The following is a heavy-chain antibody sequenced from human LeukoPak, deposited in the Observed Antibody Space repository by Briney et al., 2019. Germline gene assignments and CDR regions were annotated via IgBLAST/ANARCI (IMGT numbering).Heavy chain of an antibody. D-gene: IGHD6-13*01. V-gene: IGHV1-2*02. CDR3: ARDRGSSWYVDY. CDR1: GYSFTSYY. Sequence: ASVKVSCKTSGYSFTSYYIHWVRQAPGQGLEWMGWINPSSGGTEYAQKFQGRVTMTADTSISTAYMELGRLRSDDTAVYYCARDRGSSWYVDYWGQGTLVTVSS. J-gene: IGHJ4*02. CDR2: INPSSGGT.